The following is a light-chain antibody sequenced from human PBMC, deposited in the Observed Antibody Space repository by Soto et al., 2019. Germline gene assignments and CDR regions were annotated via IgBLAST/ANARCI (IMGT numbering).Light chain of an antibody. J-gene: IGKJ1*01. CDR3: QQRSDWPWT. V-gene: IGKV3D-15*01. Sequence: ETVMTQSPATVSVFLGGRVTLSRRASQSVGSKLAWYQQKPGQAPRLLIYGASTRATGVPARFSGSGSGTEFSLSISSLQSEDFAVYYCQQRSDWPWTFGQGTKVDIK. CDR2: GAS. CDR1: QSVGSK.